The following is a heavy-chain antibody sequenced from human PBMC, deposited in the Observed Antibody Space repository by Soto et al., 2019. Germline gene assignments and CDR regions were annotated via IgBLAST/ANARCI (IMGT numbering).Heavy chain of an antibody. CDR2: IIPIFGTP. CDR3: ARGTPSTLRFDY. V-gene: IGHV1-69*01. Sequence: QVQLVQSGAEVKKPGSSVTVSCKASGGTFTSYAISWVRQAAGQGLEWMGGIIPIFGTPTYPQKFQGRVTITADESTSAAYMELSSLRYDDTAMYYCARGTPSTLRFDYWGQGTLVTVSS. D-gene: IGHD1-7*01. J-gene: IGHJ4*02. CDR1: GGTFTSYA.